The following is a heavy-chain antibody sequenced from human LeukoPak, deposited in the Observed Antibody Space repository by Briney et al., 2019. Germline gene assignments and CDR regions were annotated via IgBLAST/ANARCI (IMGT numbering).Heavy chain of an antibody. CDR2: IYYSGNT. CDR3: ARRRTVSTTGRFDP. J-gene: IGHJ5*02. D-gene: IGHD5/OR15-5a*01. V-gene: IGHV4-39*01. CDR1: GGSISRSSSY. Sequence: PSETLSLTCTVSGGSISRSSSYWGWMRQPPGKGLEWIGSIYYSGNTYYNPSLKSRVNISVDTSKNQVSVKLSSVTAADTAVYYCARRRTVSTTGRFDPWGQGILVTVSS.